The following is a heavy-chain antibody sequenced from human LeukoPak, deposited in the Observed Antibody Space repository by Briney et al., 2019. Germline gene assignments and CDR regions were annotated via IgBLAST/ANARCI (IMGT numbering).Heavy chain of an antibody. V-gene: IGHV3-33*01. CDR2: IWYDGSNK. CDR1: GFTFSSYG. CDR3: ARAGVGLTTRTPGGDY. J-gene: IGHJ4*02. D-gene: IGHD4-11*01. Sequence: GRSLKLSCAASGFTFSSYGMHWVRQAPGKGLEWVAVIWYDGSNKYYADSVKGRFTISRDNSKNTLYLQMNSLRAEDTAVYYCARAGVGLTTRTPGGDYWGQGTLVTVSS.